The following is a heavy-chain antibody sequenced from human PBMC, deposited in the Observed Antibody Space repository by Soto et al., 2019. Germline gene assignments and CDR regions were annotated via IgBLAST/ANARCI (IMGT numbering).Heavy chain of an antibody. CDR2: SYHSGSS. J-gene: IGHJ4*02. CDR1: GSSITGSNW. Sequence: QVQLRESGPRLVKPSGTLSLTCAVSGSSITGSNWWTWVRQPPGKGLEWIGESYHSGSSNYNPSLKSRVTISVDKSKSQFFLKLTSVTAADTAVYYCARRYDYDSSGYYLGDWGQGTLVTVSS. V-gene: IGHV4-4*02. CDR3: ARRYDYDSSGYYLGD. D-gene: IGHD3-22*01.